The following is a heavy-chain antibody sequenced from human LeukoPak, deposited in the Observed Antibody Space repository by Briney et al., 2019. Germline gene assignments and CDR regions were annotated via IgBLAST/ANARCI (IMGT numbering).Heavy chain of an antibody. CDR3: AKAYYFDVSGPFYMDV. V-gene: IGHV3-43D*03. Sequence: GGSLRLSCAASGFTFDDYAMHWVRQAPGKGLEWVSLISWDGGGAYYADSVRGRFTISRDNSKNSLYLQMNSLRAEDTALYYCAKAYYFDVSGPFYMDVWGKGTTVTVSS. J-gene: IGHJ6*03. CDR2: ISWDGGGA. D-gene: IGHD3-22*01. CDR1: GFTFDDYA.